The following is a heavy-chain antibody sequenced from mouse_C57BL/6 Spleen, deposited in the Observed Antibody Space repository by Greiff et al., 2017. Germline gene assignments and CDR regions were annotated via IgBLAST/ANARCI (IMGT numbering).Heavy chain of an antibody. D-gene: IGHD1-1*01. CDR1: GFTFSDYY. CDR2: INYDGSST. CDR3: AREDGSSVFAY. J-gene: IGHJ3*01. V-gene: IGHV5-16*01. Sequence: EVKLMESEGGLVQPGSSMKLSCTASGFTFSDYYMAWVRQVPEKGLEWVANINYDGSSTYYLDSLKSRFIISRDNAKNILYLQMSSLKSEDTATYYCAREDGSSVFAYWGQGTLVTVSA.